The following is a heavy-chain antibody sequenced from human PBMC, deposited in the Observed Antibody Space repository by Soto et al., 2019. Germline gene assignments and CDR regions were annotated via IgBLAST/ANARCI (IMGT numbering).Heavy chain of an antibody. CDR3: AREEGPLNSGYDSGGMDV. J-gene: IGHJ6*02. Sequence: VASVKVSCKASGGTFSSYAISWVRQAPGQGLEWMGGIIPIFGTANYAQKFQGRATITADESTSTAYMELSSLRSEDTAVYYCAREEGPLNSGYDSGGMDVWGQGTTVTVYS. CDR1: GGTFSSYA. D-gene: IGHD5-12*01. V-gene: IGHV1-69*13. CDR2: IIPIFGTA.